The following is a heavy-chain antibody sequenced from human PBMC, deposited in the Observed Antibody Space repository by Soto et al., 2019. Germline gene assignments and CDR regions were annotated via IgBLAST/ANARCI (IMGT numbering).Heavy chain of an antibody. CDR3: ARGQVVAAQP. V-gene: IGHV4-30-2*01. Sequence: QLPLQESGSGLVKPSQTLSLTCAVSGGSISSGGYSWSWIRQPPGKGLEWIGYIYHSGSTYYNPSLKSRVTISVDRSKNQFSLKLSSVTAADTAVYYCARGQVVAAQPWGQGTLVTVSS. D-gene: IGHD2-15*01. J-gene: IGHJ5*02. CDR2: IYHSGST. CDR1: GGSISSGGYS.